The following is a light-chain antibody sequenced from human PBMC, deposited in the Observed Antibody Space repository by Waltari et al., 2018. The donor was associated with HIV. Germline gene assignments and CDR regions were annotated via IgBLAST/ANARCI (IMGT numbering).Light chain of an antibody. CDR3: QQYNKWPPVT. Sequence: EIVLTQSPVTLYLSPGEKATLSCRASQNVGNYLAWYQQRHGQAPRLLIYDASRTATDTPGRFSGSGSGTDFTLTISRLEPEDFAVYYCQQYNKWPPVTFGGGTKVEIK. V-gene: IGKV3-11*01. CDR2: DAS. CDR1: QNVGNY. J-gene: IGKJ4*01.